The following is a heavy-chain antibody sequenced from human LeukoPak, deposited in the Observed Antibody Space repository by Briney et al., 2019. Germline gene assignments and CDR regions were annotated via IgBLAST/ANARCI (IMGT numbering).Heavy chain of an antibody. V-gene: IGHV1-18*01. Sequence: ASVKVSCKASGYTFTSYGISWVRQAPGQGLEWMGWISAYNGNTNYAQKLQGRVTMTTDTSTSTAYTELRSLRSDDTAVYYCARTMTTVTGWFDPWGQGTLVTVSS. J-gene: IGHJ5*02. CDR3: ARTMTTVTGWFDP. CDR1: GYTFTSYG. CDR2: ISAYNGNT. D-gene: IGHD4-17*01.